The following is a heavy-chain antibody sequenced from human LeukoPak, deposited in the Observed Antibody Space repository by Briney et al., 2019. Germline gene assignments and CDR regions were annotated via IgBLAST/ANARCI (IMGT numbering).Heavy chain of an antibody. J-gene: IGHJ4*02. D-gene: IGHD6-19*01. CDR3: ARDLGPAVAGSSFDY. CDR1: GGSISSSSYY. Sequence: SETLSLTCTVSGGSISSSSYYWGWIRQPPGKGLEWIGSIYYSGSTYYNPSLKSRVTISVDKSKNQFSLKLSSVTAADTAVYYCARDLGPAVAGSSFDYWGQGTLVTVSS. CDR2: IYYSGST. V-gene: IGHV4-39*07.